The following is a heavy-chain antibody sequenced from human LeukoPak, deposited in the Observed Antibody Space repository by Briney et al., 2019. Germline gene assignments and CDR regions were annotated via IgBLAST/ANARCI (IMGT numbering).Heavy chain of an antibody. CDR1: GGSISSYY. V-gene: IGHV4-59*01. CDR3: ARDVTGVALDY. D-gene: IGHD3-3*01. J-gene: IGHJ4*02. CDR2: IYYSGST. Sequence: PPETLSLTCTVSGGSISSYYWSWIRQPPGKGLEWIGYIYYSGSTNYNPSLKSRVTISVDTSKNQFSLKLSSVTAADTAVYYCARDVTGVALDYWGQGTLVTVSS.